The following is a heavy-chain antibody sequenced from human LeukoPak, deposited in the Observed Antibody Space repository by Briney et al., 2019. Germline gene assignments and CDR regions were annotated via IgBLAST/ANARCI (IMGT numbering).Heavy chain of an antibody. CDR1: GGTFSSYA. V-gene: IGHV1-69*04. J-gene: IGHJ5*02. CDR3: ARIIRSGYVFGWFDP. CDR2: IIPILGIA. Sequence: SVKVSCKASGGTFSSYAISWVRQAPGQGLEWMGRIIPILGIANYAQKFQGRVTITADKSTSTAYMELSSLRSEDTAVYYSARIIRSGYVFGWFDPWGQGTLVTVSS. D-gene: IGHD3-3*01.